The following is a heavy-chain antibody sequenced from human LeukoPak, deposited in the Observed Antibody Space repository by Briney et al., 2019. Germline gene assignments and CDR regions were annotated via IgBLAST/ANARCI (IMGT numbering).Heavy chain of an antibody. D-gene: IGHD2-2*01. V-gene: IGHV1-18*01. CDR1: GYTFTSYG. CDR3: ARVRLCCSSTSCYGTPGY. Sequence: GASVKVSCKASGYTFTSYGISWVRQAPGQGLEWMGWISAYNGNTNYAQKLQGRVTMTTDTSTSTAYMELRSLRSDDTAVYYCARVRLCCSSTSCYGTPGYWGQGTLVTVSS. J-gene: IGHJ4*02. CDR2: ISAYNGNT.